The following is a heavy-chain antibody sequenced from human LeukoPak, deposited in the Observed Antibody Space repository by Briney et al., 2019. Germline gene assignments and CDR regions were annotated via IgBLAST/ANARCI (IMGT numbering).Heavy chain of an antibody. J-gene: IGHJ6*02. V-gene: IGHV1-8*01. D-gene: IGHD6-19*01. Sequence: ASVTVSCKASGYTSTSYDIKWVRQAPGEGREGMGWMNPNSGNTGYAQKFQGRVTMRRNTSISTAYMKLSSLRSEDTAVYYCARGWSSSGWSIHYGMDAWGQGTTVTVSS. CDR1: GYTSTSYD. CDR3: ARGWSSSGWSIHYGMDA. CDR2: MNPNSGNT.